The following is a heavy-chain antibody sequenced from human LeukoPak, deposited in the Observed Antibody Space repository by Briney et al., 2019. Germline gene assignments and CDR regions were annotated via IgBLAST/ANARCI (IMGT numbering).Heavy chain of an antibody. V-gene: IGHV3-21*01. D-gene: IGHD3-3*01. Sequence: PGGSLRLSCAASGFTFSSYSMNWVRQAPGKGLEWVSSISSSSSYIYYADSVKGRFTISRDNAKNSLYLQMNSLRAEDTAVYYCARDFWAHWYFDLWGRGTLVTVSS. J-gene: IGHJ2*01. CDR1: GFTFSSYS. CDR3: ARDFWAHWYFDL. CDR2: ISSSSSYI.